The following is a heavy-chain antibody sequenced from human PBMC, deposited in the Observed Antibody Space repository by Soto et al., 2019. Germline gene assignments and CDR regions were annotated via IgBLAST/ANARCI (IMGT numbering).Heavy chain of an antibody. CDR2: IKQDGSEK. CDR1: GFTFSSYW. Sequence: EVQLVESGGGLDQPGGSLRLSCAASGFTFSSYWMSWVRQAPGKGLEWVANIKQDGSEKYYVDSVKGRFTISRDNAKNSLYPQLNSLRAEDTAVYYCARDAGEVGFDYWGQGTLVTVSS. D-gene: IGHD2-2*01. V-gene: IGHV3-7*01. J-gene: IGHJ4*02. CDR3: ARDAGEVGFDY.